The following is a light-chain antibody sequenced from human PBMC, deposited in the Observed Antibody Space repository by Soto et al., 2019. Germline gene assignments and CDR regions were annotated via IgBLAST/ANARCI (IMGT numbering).Light chain of an antibody. Sequence: QSVLTQPPSASGTPGQRVTISCSGSSSNIGSNTVTWYQQLPGTAPKLLIYGNNQRPSGVSDRFSGSKSGTSASLAISGLQSEDEADYYCAAWDDSLNGPVFGGGTKVTVL. J-gene: IGLJ2*01. V-gene: IGLV1-44*01. CDR3: AAWDDSLNGPV. CDR2: GNN. CDR1: SSNIGSNT.